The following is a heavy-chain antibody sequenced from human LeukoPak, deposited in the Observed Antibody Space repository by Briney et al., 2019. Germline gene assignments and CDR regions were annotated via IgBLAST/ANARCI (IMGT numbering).Heavy chain of an antibody. V-gene: IGHV4-59*12. CDR2: IYHSGST. Sequence: SETLSLTCTVSGGSISSYYWSWIRQPAGKGLEWIGEIYHSGSTNYNPSLKSRVTISVDKSKNQFSLKLSSVTAADTAVYYCARAGSYSGGMDVWGQGTTVTVSS. CDR3: ARAGSYSGGMDV. J-gene: IGHJ6*02. CDR1: GGSISSYY. D-gene: IGHD1-26*01.